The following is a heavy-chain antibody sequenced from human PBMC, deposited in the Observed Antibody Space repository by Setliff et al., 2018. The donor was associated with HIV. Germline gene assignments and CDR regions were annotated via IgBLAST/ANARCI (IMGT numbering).Heavy chain of an antibody. D-gene: IGHD2-8*01. Sequence: LRLSCAAPRFTFSIYAMSWVRQAPGKGLEWVSAISGSGTNTYYADSVKGRFTISRDNAKNSLYLQMSNLRVDDTAVYYCARWSGRTGGVRGQGTLVTVSS. CDR3: ARWSGRTGGV. V-gene: IGHV3-23*01. J-gene: IGHJ4*02. CDR1: RFTFSIYA. CDR2: ISGSGTNT.